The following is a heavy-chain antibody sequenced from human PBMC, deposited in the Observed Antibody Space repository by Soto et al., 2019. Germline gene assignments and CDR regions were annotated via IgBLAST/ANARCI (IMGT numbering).Heavy chain of an antibody. J-gene: IGHJ6*02. CDR2: ISYDSDTI. D-gene: IGHD3-3*01. CDR3: ARLYYDYV. Sequence: VGSLRLSCAGSGFTFGTYSMNWVRQAAGKGLEWIAYISYDSDTIQYADSVKGRFTISRDNAKNSLYLQMNSLRDEDTAVYYCARLYYDYVWGQGTTVTVSS. CDR1: GFTFGTYS. V-gene: IGHV3-48*02.